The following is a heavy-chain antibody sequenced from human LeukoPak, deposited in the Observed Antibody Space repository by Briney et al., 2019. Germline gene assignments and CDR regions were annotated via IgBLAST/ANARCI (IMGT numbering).Heavy chain of an antibody. D-gene: IGHD6-25*01. J-gene: IGHJ4*02. CDR1: GVSISDYS. V-gene: IGHV4-59*01. CDR2: IYYSGSA. Sequence: SETLPLTCTVSGVSISDYSWSWIRQPPGKGLEWIGNIYYSGSANHNPSLKSRVTISRDTSKNQFSLKLTSVTTADTAVYYCARAGGVKTAALDLDYWGQGTLVTVSS. CDR3: ARAGGVKTAALDLDY.